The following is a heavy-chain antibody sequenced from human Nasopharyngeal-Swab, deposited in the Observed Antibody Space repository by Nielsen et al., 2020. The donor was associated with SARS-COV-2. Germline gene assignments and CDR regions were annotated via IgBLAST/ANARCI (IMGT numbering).Heavy chain of an antibody. Sequence: GESLKISCAASGFTFSSYAMSWVRQAPGKGLEWVSSISSSSSYIYYADSVKGRFTISRDNAKNSLYLQMNSLRAEDTAVYYCARDSYSSSWYENRRFDPWGQGTLVTVSS. CDR2: ISSSSSYI. CDR3: ARDSYSSSWYENRRFDP. CDR1: GFTFSSYA. J-gene: IGHJ5*02. D-gene: IGHD6-13*01. V-gene: IGHV3-21*01.